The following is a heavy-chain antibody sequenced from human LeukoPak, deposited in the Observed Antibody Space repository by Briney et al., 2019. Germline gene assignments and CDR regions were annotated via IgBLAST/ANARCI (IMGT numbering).Heavy chain of an antibody. CDR3: ARRAYSSGRYYYYYYMDV. V-gene: IGHV4-4*02. J-gene: IGHJ6*03. CDR1: GGSISSSNW. Sequence: SETLSLTCAVSGGSISSSNWWSWVRQPPGKGLEWIGEIYHSGSTNYNPSLKSRVTISVDTSKNQFSLKLSSVTAADTAVYYCARRAYSSGRYYYYYYMDVWGKGTTVTISS. D-gene: IGHD6-19*01. CDR2: IYHSGST.